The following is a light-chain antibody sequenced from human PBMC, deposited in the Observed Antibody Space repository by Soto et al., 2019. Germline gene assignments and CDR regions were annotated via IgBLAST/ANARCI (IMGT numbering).Light chain of an antibody. J-gene: IGKJ1*01. CDR3: QQYNSYSRT. V-gene: IGKV1-5*01. CDR1: QSISSW. CDR2: DAS. Sequence: DIHMTQSPSTLSASVGDRVIITCRASQSISSWLAWYQQKPGKAPKLLIYDASSLESGVPSRFSGSGSGTEFTLTTSSLQPDEFATYYCQQYNSYSRTFGQGTKVDIK.